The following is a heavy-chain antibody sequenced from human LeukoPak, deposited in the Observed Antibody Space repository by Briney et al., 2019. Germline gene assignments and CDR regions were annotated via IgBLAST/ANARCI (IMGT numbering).Heavy chain of an antibody. J-gene: IGHJ4*02. CDR3: AREVGTPQAVAGYPDY. V-gene: IGHV1-46*01. CDR2: INPSGGST. Sequence: ASVKVSCKASGYTFTSYYMHWVRQAPGQGLEWMGIINPSGGSTSYAQKFQGRVTMTRDTSTSTVYMELSSLRSEDTAVYYCAREVGTPQAVAGYPDYWGQGTLVTVSS. D-gene: IGHD6-19*01. CDR1: GYTFTSYY.